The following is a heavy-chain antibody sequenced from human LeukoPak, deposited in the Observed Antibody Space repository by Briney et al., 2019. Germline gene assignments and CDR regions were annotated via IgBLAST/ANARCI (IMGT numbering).Heavy chain of an antibody. CDR1: GFTFSSYW. Sequence: PGGSLRLSCAASGFTFSSYWMSWVRQAPGKGLEWVANINPDGSERYYVDSVRGRFTISRDNAKKSLYLQMNSPRAEDTAVYYCTRDSQGSGIYSVDYWGQGTLVTVSS. CDR3: TRDSQGSGIYSVDY. J-gene: IGHJ4*02. V-gene: IGHV3-7*05. CDR2: INPDGSER. D-gene: IGHD3-10*01.